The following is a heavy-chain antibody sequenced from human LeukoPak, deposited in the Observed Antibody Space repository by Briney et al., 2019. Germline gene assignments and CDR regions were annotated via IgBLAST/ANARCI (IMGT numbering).Heavy chain of an antibody. V-gene: IGHV4-34*01. J-gene: IGHJ3*02. CDR2: INHSGST. D-gene: IGHD3-10*01. CDR1: GGSFSGYY. Sequence: SETLSPTCAVYGGSFSGYYWSWIRQPPGKGLEWIGEINHSGSTNYNPSLKSRVTISVDTSKNQFSLKLSSVTAADTAVYYCARGRVKLLWFRESQSYAFDIWGQGTMVTVSS. CDR3: ARGRVKLLWFRESQSYAFDI.